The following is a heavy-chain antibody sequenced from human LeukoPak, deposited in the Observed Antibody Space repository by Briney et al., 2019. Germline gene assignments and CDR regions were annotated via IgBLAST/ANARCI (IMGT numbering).Heavy chain of an antibody. D-gene: IGHD3-3*01. Sequence: ASVKVSCKASGYTFTSYAMNWVRQAPGQGLEWMGWINTNTGNPTYAQGFTGRFVFSLDTSVSTAYLQISSLKAEDTAVYYCARHYQTTGYDFWSGYRNYYYYYGVDVWGQGTTVTVSS. CDR2: INTNTGNP. CDR1: GYTFTSYA. CDR3: ARHYQTTGYDFWSGYRNYYYYYGVDV. V-gene: IGHV7-4-1*02. J-gene: IGHJ6*02.